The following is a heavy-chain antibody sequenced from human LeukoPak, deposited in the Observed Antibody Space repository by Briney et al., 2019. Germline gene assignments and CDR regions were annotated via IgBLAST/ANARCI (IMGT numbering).Heavy chain of an antibody. D-gene: IGHD3-3*01. V-gene: IGHV3-23*01. J-gene: IGHJ4*02. CDR3: AKDQRPLFWSGYQGGPDY. CDR2: ISGSGGST. Sequence: GGSLRLSCAASGFTFSSYAMSWVRQAPGKGLEWVSAISGSGGSTYYADSVKGRFTISRDNSKNTLYLQMNSLRAEDTAVYYCAKDQRPLFWSGYQGGPDYWGQGTLVTVSS. CDR1: GFTFSSYA.